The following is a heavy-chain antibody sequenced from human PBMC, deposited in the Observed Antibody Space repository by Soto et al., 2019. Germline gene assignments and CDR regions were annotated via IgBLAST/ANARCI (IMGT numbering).Heavy chain of an antibody. CDR1: GYPVNSYG. Sequence: QVQLVQSAAEVKKSGASVKVSCRAFGYPVNSYGITWVRQAPGQGLEWMGWVSAYNGDTKVGQRFQGRVTMTIDTSTSTAYMDLRSLGSEDTAVYYCAGPFTVGDFDLDVWGHGTTVTVSS. CDR3: AGPFTVGDFDLDV. D-gene: IGHD2-21*02. J-gene: IGHJ6*02. CDR2: VSAYNGDT. V-gene: IGHV1-18*01.